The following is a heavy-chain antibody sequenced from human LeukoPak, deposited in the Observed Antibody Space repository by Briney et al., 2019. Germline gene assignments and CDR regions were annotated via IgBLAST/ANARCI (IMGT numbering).Heavy chain of an antibody. CDR2: IIPIFGTA. Sequence: SVKVSCKASGGTFSSYAISWVRRAPGQGLEWMGGIIPIFGTANYAQKFQGRVTITADESTSTAYMELSSLRSEDTAVYYCARPLAYCGGDCYSIWGQGTLVTVSS. CDR1: GGTFSSYA. D-gene: IGHD2-21*02. J-gene: IGHJ4*02. V-gene: IGHV1-69*13. CDR3: ARPLAYCGGDCYSI.